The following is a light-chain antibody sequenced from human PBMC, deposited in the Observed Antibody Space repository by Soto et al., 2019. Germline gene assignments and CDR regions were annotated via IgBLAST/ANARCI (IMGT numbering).Light chain of an antibody. CDR3: QKRSNWPPT. Sequence: EIVLTQSPATLSLSPGERATLSCRASQSVSSYLAWYQQNPGQAPRLLIYDASNRATGIPARFSGSGSVTDFTLSISSIEPEDFAGYYCQKRSNWPPTLGQGTKVEIK. J-gene: IGKJ1*01. V-gene: IGKV3-11*01. CDR2: DAS. CDR1: QSVSSY.